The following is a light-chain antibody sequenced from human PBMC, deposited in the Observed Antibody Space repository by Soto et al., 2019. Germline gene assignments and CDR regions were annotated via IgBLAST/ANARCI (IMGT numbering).Light chain of an antibody. CDR2: GAS. CDR3: QQYIDRLT. CDR1: LSVSSN. J-gene: IGKJ4*01. Sequence: EIVMTQSPATLSASPGERATLSCRASLSVSSNLAWYQQKPGQAPRLLIYGASTRATGIPARFSGSGSGTEFTLTISSLQSEDFAVYYCQQYIDRLTFGGGTKVEIK. V-gene: IGKV3-15*01.